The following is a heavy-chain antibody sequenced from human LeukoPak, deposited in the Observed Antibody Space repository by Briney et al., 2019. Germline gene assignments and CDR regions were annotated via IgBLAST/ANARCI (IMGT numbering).Heavy chain of an antibody. CDR2: IFHTGNS. Sequence: SETLSLTCTVSGCSISSGDYSWGWIRQPSGKGLEWIGYIFHTGNSYYNPSLRSRVTISVDRSRNQFSLRLTSVTAADTAVYYCARELWFVNAPGSWLDPWGPGTLVAVSS. CDR3: ARELWFVNAPGSWLDP. D-gene: IGHD3-10*01. V-gene: IGHV4-30-2*01. J-gene: IGHJ5*02. CDR1: GCSISSGDYS.